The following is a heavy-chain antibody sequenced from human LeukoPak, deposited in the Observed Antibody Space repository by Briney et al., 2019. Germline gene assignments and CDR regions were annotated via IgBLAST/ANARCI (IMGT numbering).Heavy chain of an antibody. V-gene: IGHV1-46*01. J-gene: IGHJ4*02. D-gene: IGHD6-19*01. Sequence: ASVKVSCKAPGYTFTTYYFHWVRQAPGQGLEWMGIINPSGATTIYAQKFQGRVTMTRDMSTSTVYMELSSLRSDDTAVYYCARDRARLAVAGTGGYWGQGTLVTVSS. CDR3: ARDRARLAVAGTGGY. CDR2: INPSGATT. CDR1: GYTFTTYY.